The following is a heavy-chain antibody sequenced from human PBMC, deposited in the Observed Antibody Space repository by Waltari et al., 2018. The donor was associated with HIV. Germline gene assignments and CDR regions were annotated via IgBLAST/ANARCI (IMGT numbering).Heavy chain of an antibody. CDR2: IYWDDDK. CDR1: GFSLSTSGVG. D-gene: IGHD4-17*01. V-gene: IGHV2-5*02. CDR3: AHRPSTTVITPYYFDY. J-gene: IGHJ4*02. Sequence: QITLKESGPTLVKPTQTLTLTCPFSGFSLSTSGVGVGWIRQPPGKALEWLALIYWDDDKHYSPSLKSRLTITKDTSKNQVVLTMTNMDPVDTATYYCAHRPSTTVITPYYFDYWGQGTLVTVSS.